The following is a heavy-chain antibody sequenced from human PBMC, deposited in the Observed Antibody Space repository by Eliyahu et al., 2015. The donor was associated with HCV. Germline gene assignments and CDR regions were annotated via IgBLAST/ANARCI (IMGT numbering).Heavy chain of an antibody. J-gene: IGHJ6*02. D-gene: IGHD3-10*01. V-gene: IGHV1-69*01. CDR3: ARMGITMVRGVIPPDYYYYYGMDV. Sequence: EVKKPGSSVKVSCKASGGTFSSYAISWVRQAPGQGLEWMGGIIPIFGTANYAQKFQGRVTITADESTSTAYMELSSLRSEDTAVYYCARMGITMVRGVIPPDYYYYYGMDVWGQGTTVTVSS. CDR2: IIPIFGTA. CDR1: GGTFSSYA.